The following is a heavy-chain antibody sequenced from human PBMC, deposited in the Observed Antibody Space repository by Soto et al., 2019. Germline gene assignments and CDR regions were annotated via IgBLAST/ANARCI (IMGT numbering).Heavy chain of an antibody. V-gene: IGHV3-30*18. CDR1: GFTFSSYG. Sequence: PGGSLRLSCAASGFTFSSYGMHWVRQAPGKGLEWVAVISYDGSNKYYADSVKGRFTISRDNSKNTLYLQMNSLRAEDTAVYYCAKPPYYYDSSGYFDYWGQGTLVTVSS. D-gene: IGHD3-22*01. J-gene: IGHJ4*02. CDR2: ISYDGSNK. CDR3: AKPPYYYDSSGYFDY.